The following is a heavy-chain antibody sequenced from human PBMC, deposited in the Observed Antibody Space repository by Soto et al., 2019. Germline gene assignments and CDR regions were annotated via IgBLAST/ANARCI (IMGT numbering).Heavy chain of an antibody. CDR2: ITYDGTT. CDR3: ARDIGRRGFYLDFYYYGMDV. CDR1: GGSIPSGENY. Sequence: SETLSLTCAVSGGSIPSGENYWTWIRQSPGKGLEWIGHITYDGTTYYNPSLKSRVTISGDTSGNQFSLKLTSVAAADAAVYYCARDIGRRGFYLDFYYYGMDVWGQGTTVTVSS. J-gene: IGHJ6*02. D-gene: IGHD5-12*01. V-gene: IGHV4-30-4*01.